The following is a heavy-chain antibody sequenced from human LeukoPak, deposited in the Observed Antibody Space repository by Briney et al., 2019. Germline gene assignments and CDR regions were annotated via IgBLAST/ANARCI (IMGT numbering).Heavy chain of an antibody. CDR1: GGSISSYY. V-gene: IGHV4-59*01. D-gene: IGHD3-3*01. CDR2: IYSGST. J-gene: IGHJ4*02. CDR3: ASVTIFGVVNY. Sequence: PSETLSLTCSVSGGSISSYYCSWIRQPPGKGLEWVGYIYSGSTNYNPSLKSRVTISVDTSKNQFSLKLNSVTAADTAVYYCASVTIFGVVNYWGQGTLVTVSS.